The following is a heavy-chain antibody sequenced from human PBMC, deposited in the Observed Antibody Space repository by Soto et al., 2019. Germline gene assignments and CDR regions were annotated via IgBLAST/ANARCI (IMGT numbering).Heavy chain of an antibody. CDR2: ISYDGSNK. Sequence: GGSLRLSCAASGFTFSSYAMHWVRQAPGKGLEWVAVISYDGSNKYYADSVKGRFTISRDNSKNTLYLQMNSLRAEDTAVYYCARGPREDFWSEDDRLLHGMDVWGQGTTVTVSS. CDR1: GFTFSSYA. V-gene: IGHV3-30-3*01. CDR3: ARGPREDFWSEDDRLLHGMDV. D-gene: IGHD3-3*01. J-gene: IGHJ6*02.